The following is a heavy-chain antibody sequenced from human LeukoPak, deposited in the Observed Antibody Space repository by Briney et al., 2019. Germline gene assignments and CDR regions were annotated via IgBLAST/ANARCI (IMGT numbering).Heavy chain of an antibody. J-gene: IGHJ6*02. CDR1: GFTFSSYA. D-gene: IGHD2-2*01. CDR3: ARTRIVVVPASYYYGMDV. V-gene: IGHV3-66*01. Sequence: PGGSLRLSCAASGFTFSSYAMSWVRQAPGKGLEWVSVIYSGGSTYYADSVKGRFTISRDNSKNTLYLQMNSLRAEDTAVYYCARTRIVVVPASYYYGMDVWGQGTTVTVSS. CDR2: IYSGGST.